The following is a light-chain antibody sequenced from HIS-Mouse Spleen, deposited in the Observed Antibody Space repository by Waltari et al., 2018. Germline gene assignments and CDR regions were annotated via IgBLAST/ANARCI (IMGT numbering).Light chain of an antibody. J-gene: IGLJ2*01. CDR2: KDR. V-gene: IGLV3-25*03. CDR3: QSADSSGTYVV. CDR1: ALPTQY. Sequence: SYELTQPPSVSVSPGQTARITCSGDALPTQYAYWYQQKPGQAPLMGIYKDRERPSGIPGRFSGSSSGTTVTLTISGVQAEDEADYYCQSADSSGTYVVFGGGTKLTVL.